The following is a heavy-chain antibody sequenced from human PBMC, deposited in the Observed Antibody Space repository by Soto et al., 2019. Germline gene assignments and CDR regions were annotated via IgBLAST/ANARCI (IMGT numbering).Heavy chain of an antibody. J-gene: IGHJ3*02. CDR2: IKEDGSEK. CDR1: GFTFSGSW. Sequence: PGGSLRLSCAASGFTFSGSWMYWVRQAPGKGLEWVANIKEDGSEKNYVDSVRGRFTISRDNAKNSLYLQMNSLRAEDTAVYYCARGARIWGQGTMVTVSS. CDR3: ARGARI. V-gene: IGHV3-7*01.